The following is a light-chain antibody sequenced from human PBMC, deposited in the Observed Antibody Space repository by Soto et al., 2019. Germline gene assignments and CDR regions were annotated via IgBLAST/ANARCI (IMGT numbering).Light chain of an antibody. J-gene: IGKJ4*01. V-gene: IGKV4-1*01. CDR3: QQYYITPLT. Sequence: DIVMTQSPDSLAVSLGERATINCKSSQSVLYNSDSKNYLAWYQQKPGQPPKLLIYWAATRESGVPDRFSGSGSATDFNLTISSLQAEDVAVYYCQQYYITPLTFGGGTKVEIK. CDR2: WAA. CDR1: QSVLYNSDSKNY.